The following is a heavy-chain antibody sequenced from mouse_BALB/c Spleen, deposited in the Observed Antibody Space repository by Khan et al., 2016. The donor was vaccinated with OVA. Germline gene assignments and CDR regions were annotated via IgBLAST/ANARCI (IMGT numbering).Heavy chain of an antibody. CDR2: INTYTGEP. Sequence: QIQLVQSGPELKKPGETVKISCKASGYTFTSFGMNWVKQAPGKGLEWMGWINTYTGEPTYADDFKGRFAFSLETSASTAYMQINNLKNEETATYCCARPPYFSDTMAYWGQGTSVTVSS. CDR3: ARPPYFSDTMAY. CDR1: GYTFTSFG. V-gene: IGHV9-3-1*01. D-gene: IGHD2-10*01. J-gene: IGHJ4*01.